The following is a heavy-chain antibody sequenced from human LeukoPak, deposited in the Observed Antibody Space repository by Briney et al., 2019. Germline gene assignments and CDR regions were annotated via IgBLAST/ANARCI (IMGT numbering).Heavy chain of an antibody. D-gene: IGHD2-15*01. CDR1: GGSISSYY. CDR2: IYYSGST. Sequence: SETLSLTCTVSGGSISSYYWSWIRQPPGKGLEWIGYIYYSGSTNYTPSLKSRVTISVDTSKNQFSLKLSSVTAADTAVYYCARVKSYCSGGSCYSGYYYYYGMDVWGQGTTVTVSS. V-gene: IGHV4-59*01. CDR3: ARVKSYCSGGSCYSGYYYYYGMDV. J-gene: IGHJ6*02.